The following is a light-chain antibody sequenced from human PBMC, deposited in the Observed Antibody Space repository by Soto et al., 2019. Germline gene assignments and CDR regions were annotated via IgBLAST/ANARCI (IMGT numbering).Light chain of an antibody. Sequence: QLVLTQSSSASASLGSSVKLTCTLSRGHRSYLIAWHQHQPGQAPRNVRKLEGSGRYNQGSGVHDRVYGPSSGADRYLTTANLQFEDEADYYCETWDTRTHTVFSGRTKRPVL. CDR2: LEGSGRY. CDR1: RGHRSYL. CDR3: ETWDTRTHTV. J-gene: IGLJ3*02. V-gene: IGLV4-60*02.